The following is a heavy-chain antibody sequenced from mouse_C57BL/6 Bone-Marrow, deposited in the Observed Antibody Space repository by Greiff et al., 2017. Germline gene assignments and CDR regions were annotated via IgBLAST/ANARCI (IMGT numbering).Heavy chain of an antibody. CDR1: GYTFTRSG. Sequence: QVQLQQSGAELARPGASVKLSCKASGYTFTRSGISWVKQRTGQGLEWIGEIYPRSGTTYYNEKFKGKATLTADKSSSTAYMGLRSLTSEDSAVXFCDYYGSSYFDYWGQGTTLTVSS. CDR3: DYYGSSYFDY. D-gene: IGHD1-1*01. J-gene: IGHJ2*01. CDR2: IYPRSGTT. V-gene: IGHV1-81*01.